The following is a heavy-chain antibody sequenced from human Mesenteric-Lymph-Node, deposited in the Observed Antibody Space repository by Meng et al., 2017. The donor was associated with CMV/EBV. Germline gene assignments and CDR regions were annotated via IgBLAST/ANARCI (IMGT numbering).Heavy chain of an antibody. D-gene: IGHD5-18*01. CDR2: IDTNTRNP. J-gene: IGHJ4*02. Sequence: YIFTTHPMSWVRQAPGQGLEWMGWIDTNTRNPTFAQGFTGRFVFSLDTSVNTAYLEISSLKAEDTAVYYCARGQGGYASYVRDGFDYWGQGTLVTVSS. CDR3: ARGQGGYASYVRDGFDY. V-gene: IGHV7-4-1*02. CDR1: YIFTTHP.